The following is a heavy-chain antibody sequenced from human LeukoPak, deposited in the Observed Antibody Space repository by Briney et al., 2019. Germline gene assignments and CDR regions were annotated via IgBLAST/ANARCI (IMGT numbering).Heavy chain of an antibody. CDR1: GFTFSSYD. V-gene: IGHV3-13*01. D-gene: IGHD2-21*01. CDR2: IGTAGDT. J-gene: IGHJ3*02. Sequence: GGSLRLSCAASGFTFSSYDMHWVRQATGKGLEWVSAIGTAGDTYYPGSVKGRFTISRENAKNSLYLHMNSLRAGDTAVYYCARGVVVIAGGLSNAFDIWGQGTMVTVSS. CDR3: ARGVVVIAGGLSNAFDI.